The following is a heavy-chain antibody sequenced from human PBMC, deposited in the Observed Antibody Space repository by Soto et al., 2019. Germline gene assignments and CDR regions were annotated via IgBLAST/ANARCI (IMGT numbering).Heavy chain of an antibody. CDR2: TYYRSKWYN. CDR3: ARADWNDEGWFDP. J-gene: IGHJ5*02. CDR1: GDSVSSNSAP. D-gene: IGHD1-1*01. V-gene: IGHV6-1*01. Sequence: SQTLSLTCAISGDSVSSNSAPWNWIRQSPSRGLEWLGRTYYRSKWYNDYAVSVKSRITINPDTSKNQFSLQLNSVTPEDTAVYYCARADWNDEGWFDPWGQGTLVTVSS.